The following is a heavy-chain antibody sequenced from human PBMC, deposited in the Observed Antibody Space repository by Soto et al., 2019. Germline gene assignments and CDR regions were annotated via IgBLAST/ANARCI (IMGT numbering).Heavy chain of an antibody. CDR3: ATSVGSLRYFDWLVEGYYGMDV. D-gene: IGHD3-9*01. J-gene: IGHJ6*02. CDR1: GFTFTSSA. Sequence: GASVKVSCKASGFTFTSSAVQWVRQARGQRLEWIGWIVVGSGNTNYAQKFQERVTITRDMSTSTAYMELSSLRSEDTAVYYCATSVGSLRYFDWLVEGYYGMDVWGQGTTVTVSS. V-gene: IGHV1-58*01. CDR2: IVVGSGNT.